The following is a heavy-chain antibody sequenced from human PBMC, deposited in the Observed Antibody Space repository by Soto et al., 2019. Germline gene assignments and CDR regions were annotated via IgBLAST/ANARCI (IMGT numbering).Heavy chain of an antibody. D-gene: IGHD6-19*01. CDR2: IIPLYGTV. CDR1: GGTFNSYG. Sequence: SVKVSCKASGGTFNSYGISWVRQAPGQGLDWMGVIIPLYGTVNYAQKFQGRVSITADKSTSTAYMDLNSLRSDDTAVYYCARDSSGRTNWFDPWGQGTLVTVPS. J-gene: IGHJ5*02. CDR3: ARDSSGRTNWFDP. V-gene: IGHV1-69*06.